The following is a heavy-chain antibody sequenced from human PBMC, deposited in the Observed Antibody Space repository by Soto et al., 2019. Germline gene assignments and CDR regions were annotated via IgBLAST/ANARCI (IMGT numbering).Heavy chain of an antibody. CDR3: ARDRIAAAVAYFDY. CDR1: GGTFSSYA. CDR2: IIPIFGTA. J-gene: IGHJ4*02. Sequence: EASVEVSCKASGGTFSSYAISWVRQAPGQGLEWMGGIIPIFGTANYAQKFQGRVTITADESTSTAYMELSSLRSEDTAVYYCARDRIAAAVAYFDYWGQGTLVTVSS. D-gene: IGHD6-13*01. V-gene: IGHV1-69*13.